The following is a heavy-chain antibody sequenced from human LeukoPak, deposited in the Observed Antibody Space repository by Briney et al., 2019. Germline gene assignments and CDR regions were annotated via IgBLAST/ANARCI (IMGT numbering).Heavy chain of an antibody. Sequence: GGSLRLCCAASGFTFSNYAMSWDRQAPGKGLEWVSAILGSGGSTYYADSVKGRFTISRDNAKNSLYLQMNSLRAEDTAVYYCARALPGRYYDSSGSAFDIWGQGTMVTVSP. CDR2: ILGSGGST. D-gene: IGHD3-22*01. CDR3: ARALPGRYYDSSGSAFDI. J-gene: IGHJ3*02. V-gene: IGHV3-23*01. CDR1: GFTFSNYA.